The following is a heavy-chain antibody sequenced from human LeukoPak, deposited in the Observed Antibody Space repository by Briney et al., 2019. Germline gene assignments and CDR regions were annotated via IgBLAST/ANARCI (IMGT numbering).Heavy chain of an antibody. V-gene: IGHV3-23*01. Sequence: PGGSLRLSCAASGFTYSNYAMSWVRQAQGKGLEWVSAISSSNERTYYADSVKGRFTISRDNSKDTLYLQMNSLRAEDTAVYYCARGYTSGWYYFDYWGQGTLVTVSS. CDR3: ARGYTSGWYYFDY. CDR1: GFTYSNYA. J-gene: IGHJ4*02. CDR2: ISSSNERT. D-gene: IGHD6-19*01.